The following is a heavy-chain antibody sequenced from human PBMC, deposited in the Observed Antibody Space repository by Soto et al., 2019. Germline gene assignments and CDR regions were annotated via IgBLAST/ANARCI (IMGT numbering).Heavy chain of an antibody. Sequence: QLQLQESGPGLVKPSETLSLTCTVSGGSISSSSYYWGWIRQPPGKGMEWIGSIYYSGSTYYNPSRKSRVTISVDTSKNQFSLKLSSVTATDTAVDYCARVLLRVGESQMGAYFDYWGQGTLVTVSS. CDR2: IYYSGST. CDR1: GGSISSSSYY. D-gene: IGHD3-10*01. V-gene: IGHV4-39*01. CDR3: ARVLLRVGESQMGAYFDY. J-gene: IGHJ4*02.